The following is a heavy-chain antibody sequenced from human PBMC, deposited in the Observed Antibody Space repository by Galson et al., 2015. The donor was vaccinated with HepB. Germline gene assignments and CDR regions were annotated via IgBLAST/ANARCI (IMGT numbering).Heavy chain of an antibody. D-gene: IGHD2-2*01. V-gene: IGHV3-9*01. CDR2: ISWNSGTI. Sequence: SLRLSCAASGFTFDDYAMYWVRQTPGKGLEWVSGISWNSGTIGYADSVKGRFTISRDNAKNSLYLQMNSLRTEDTALYYCAKRLLPAVVALDSWGQGTLVIVSS. J-gene: IGHJ4*02. CDR3: AKRLLPAVVALDS. CDR1: GFTFDDYA.